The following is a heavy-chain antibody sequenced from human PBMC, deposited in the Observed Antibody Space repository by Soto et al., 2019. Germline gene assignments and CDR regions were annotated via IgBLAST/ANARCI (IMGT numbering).Heavy chain of an antibody. CDR3: ATREYGDMKYGMDV. V-gene: IGHV4-4*02. CDR1: GGSISSSNW. CDR2: IYHSGSA. D-gene: IGHD4-17*01. Sequence: QVQLQESGPGLVKPSGTLSLTCAVSGGSISSSNWWSWVRQPPGKGLEWIGEIYHSGSANYNPSLKSRVTLSVDQSKNHFALRRSSVTAADTAVYYCATREYGDMKYGMDVWGQGTTVTVSS. J-gene: IGHJ6*02.